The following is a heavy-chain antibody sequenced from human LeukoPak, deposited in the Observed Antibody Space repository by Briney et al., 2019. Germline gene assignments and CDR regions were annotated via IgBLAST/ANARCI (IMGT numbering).Heavy chain of an antibody. CDR3: AKEYAAAGHGGYYFDY. Sequence: TGGSLRLSCAASGFTVSSNYMSWVRQAPGKGLEWVSAISGSGGSTYYADSVKGRFTISRDNSKNTLYLQMNSLRAEDTAVYYCAKEYAAAGHGGYYFDYWGQGTLVTVSS. CDR2: ISGSGGST. J-gene: IGHJ4*02. D-gene: IGHD6-13*01. V-gene: IGHV3-23*01. CDR1: GFTVSSNY.